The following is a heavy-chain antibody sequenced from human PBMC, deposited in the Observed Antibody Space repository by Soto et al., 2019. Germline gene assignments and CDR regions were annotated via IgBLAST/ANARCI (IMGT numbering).Heavy chain of an antibody. CDR2: IYSGGST. V-gene: IGHV3-53*01. D-gene: IGHD3-22*01. J-gene: IGHJ4*02. CDR3: ARDTYYYDSSGQPY. Sequence: EVQLVESVGGLIQPGGSLRVSCAASGFTVSRSYMSWVRQAPRKGLEWVSVIYSGGSTNYADSVKGRFTISRDNSKNTLYLQMNSLRVEDTAVYYCARDTYYYDSSGQPYWGQGTLVTVSS. CDR1: GFTVSRSY.